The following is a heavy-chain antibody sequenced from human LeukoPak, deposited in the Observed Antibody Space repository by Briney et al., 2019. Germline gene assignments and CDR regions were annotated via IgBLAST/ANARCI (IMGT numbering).Heavy chain of an antibody. D-gene: IGHD6-19*01. CDR3: AKGESGWYWAHYYYYRMDV. V-gene: IGHV3-23*01. CDR2: ISGSGGST. J-gene: IGHJ6*02. CDR1: GFTFSSYA. Sequence: GGSLRLSCAASGFTFSSYAMSWVRQAPGKGLEWVSAISGSGGSTYYADSVKGRFTISRDNSKNTLYLQMNSLRAEDTAVYYCAKGESGWYWAHYYYYRMDVWGQGTTVTVSS.